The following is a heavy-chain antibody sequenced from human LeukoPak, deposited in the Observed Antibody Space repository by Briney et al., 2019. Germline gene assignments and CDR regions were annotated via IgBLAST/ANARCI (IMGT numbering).Heavy chain of an antibody. D-gene: IGHD6-13*01. CDR1: GGTFSSYA. Sequence: SVRVPCKASGGTFSSYAISWVRQAPGQGLEWMGGIIPIFGTANYAQKFQGRVTITADESTSTAYMELSSLRSEDTAVYYCARDSTRWSSSSYYFDYWGQGTLVTVSS. J-gene: IGHJ4*02. V-gene: IGHV1-69*01. CDR2: IIPIFGTA. CDR3: ARDSTRWSSSSYYFDY.